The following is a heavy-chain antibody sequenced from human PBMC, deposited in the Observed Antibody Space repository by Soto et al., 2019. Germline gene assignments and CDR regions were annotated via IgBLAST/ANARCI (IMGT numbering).Heavy chain of an antibody. CDR2: TYYRSKWYN. CDR3: ARGLAAAGPTSLMDV. V-gene: IGHV6-1*01. CDR1: GDSVSSNSAA. D-gene: IGHD6-13*01. J-gene: IGHJ6*02. Sequence: PSQTLPLTCAISGDSVSSNSAAWNWIRQSPSRGLEWLGRTYYRSKWYNDYAVSVKNRITINPDTSKNQFALQLNPVSPEDTAVYYCARGLAAAGPTSLMDVWGQGTTVTVSS.